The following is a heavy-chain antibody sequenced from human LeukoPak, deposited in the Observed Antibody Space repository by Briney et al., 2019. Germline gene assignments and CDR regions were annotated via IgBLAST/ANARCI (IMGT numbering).Heavy chain of an antibody. D-gene: IGHD3-16*02. Sequence: ASVKVSCKASGYTFTTSTMHWARQVPGQRLEWMGCINVGNDNTEFSERFQGRVTITRDTSTSTVYMELSSLRSEDTAVYYCARVRSGELSPYAFDYWGQGTLVTVSS. CDR2: INVGNDNT. CDR1: GYTFTTST. J-gene: IGHJ4*02. CDR3: ARVRSGELSPYAFDY. V-gene: IGHV1-3*01.